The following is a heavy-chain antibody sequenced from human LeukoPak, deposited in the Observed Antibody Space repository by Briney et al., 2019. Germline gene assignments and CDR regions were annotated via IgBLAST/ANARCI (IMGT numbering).Heavy chain of an antibody. CDR1: GFTLSSYS. CDR3: ARDKQLVQGGGVY. J-gene: IGHJ4*02. CDR2: ISSSSSYI. D-gene: IGHD6-6*01. V-gene: IGHV3-21*01. Sequence: GGSLRLSCAASGFTLSSYSMSWVRQAPGKGLEWVSSISSSSSYIYYADSVKGRFTISRDNAKNSLYLQMNSLRAEDTAVYYCARDKQLVQGGGVYWGQGTLVTVSS.